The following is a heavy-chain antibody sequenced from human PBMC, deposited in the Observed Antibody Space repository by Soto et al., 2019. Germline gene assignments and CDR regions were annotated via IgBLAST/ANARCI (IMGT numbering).Heavy chain of an antibody. CDR2: MNEDGGTT. V-gene: IGHV3-74*02. J-gene: IGHJ4*02. CDR1: GFTFSSYW. CDR3: ASGYSGYHDY. Sequence: EVQLVESGGGLVRPGGSLRLSCAASGFTFSSYWMHWVRQAPGKGLVWVSRMNEDGGTTDYADSVKGRFTISRDNAKNTLYLQMNSLRAEDTAVYYCASGYSGYHDYWGQGTLVTVSS. D-gene: IGHD5-12*01.